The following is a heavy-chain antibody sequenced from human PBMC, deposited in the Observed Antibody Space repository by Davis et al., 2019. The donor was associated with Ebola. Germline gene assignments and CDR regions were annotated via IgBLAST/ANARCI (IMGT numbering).Heavy chain of an antibody. D-gene: IGHD5-18*01. CDR2: ISSSSSYI. CDR3: ASLIEVDTAMVAFDY. J-gene: IGHJ4*02. Sequence: PGGSLRLSCAASGFTFSSYAMSWVRQAPGKGLEWVSSISSSSSYIYYADSVKGRFTISRDNSKNTLYLQMNSLRAEDTAVYYCASLIEVDTAMVAFDYWGQGALVTVSS. CDR1: GFTFSSYA. V-gene: IGHV3-21*01.